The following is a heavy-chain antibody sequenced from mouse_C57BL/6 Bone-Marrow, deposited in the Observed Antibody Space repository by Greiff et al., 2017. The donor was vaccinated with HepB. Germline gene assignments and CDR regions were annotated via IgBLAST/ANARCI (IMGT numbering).Heavy chain of an antibody. V-gene: IGHV7-1*01. D-gene: IGHD2-10*02. CDR3: ARDGYGNYYAMDY. CDR2: SRNKANDYTT. CDR1: GFTFSDFY. Sequence: EVKLVESGGGLVQSGRSLRLSCATSGFTFSDFYMEWVRQAPGKGLEWIAASRNKANDYTTEYSASVKGRFIVSRDTSQSILYLQMNALRAEDTAIYYCARDGYGNYYAMDYWGQGTSVTVSS. J-gene: IGHJ4*01.